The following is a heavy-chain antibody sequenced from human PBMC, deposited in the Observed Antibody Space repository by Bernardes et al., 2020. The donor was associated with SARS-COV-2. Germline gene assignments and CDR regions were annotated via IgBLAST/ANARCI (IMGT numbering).Heavy chain of an antibody. CDR2: INNYGTTN. Sequence: GGSLRLSCAVSGFTFSAYWMYWVRQAPGPGLEWVSRINNYGTTNPCADSVMRRFTTSSDNSKNTLYLQMNSLIAEDTAVYFCARDRYGANDYWGQGTLVTVSS. D-gene: IGHD4-17*01. CDR3: ARDRYGANDY. J-gene: IGHJ4*02. V-gene: IGHV3-74*01. CDR1: GFTFSAYW.